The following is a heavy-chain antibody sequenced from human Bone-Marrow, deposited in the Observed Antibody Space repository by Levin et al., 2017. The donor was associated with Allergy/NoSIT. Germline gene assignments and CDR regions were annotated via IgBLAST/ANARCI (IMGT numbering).Heavy chain of an antibody. J-gene: IGHJ6*02. V-gene: IGHV3-53*01. CDR1: GFTVSSNY. CDR2: IYSGGST. D-gene: IGHD1-26*01. CDR3: ARELVGATLDYYYGMDV. Sequence: GESLKISCAASGFTVSSNYMSWVRQAPGKGLEWVSVIYSGGSTYYADSVKGRFTISRDNSKNTLYLQMNSLRAEDTAVYYCARELVGATLDYYYGMDVWGQGTTVTVSS.